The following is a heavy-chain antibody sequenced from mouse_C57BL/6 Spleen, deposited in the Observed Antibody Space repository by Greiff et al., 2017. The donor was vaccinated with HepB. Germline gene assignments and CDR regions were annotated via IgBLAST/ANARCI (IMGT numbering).Heavy chain of an antibody. Sequence: VNLVESGPELVKPGASVKISCKASGYAFSSSWMNWVKQRPGKGLEWIGRIYPGDGDTNYNGKFKGKATLTADKSSSTAYMQLSSLTSEDSAVYFCARRGLRSNYAMDYWGQGTSVTVSS. CDR1: GYAFSSSW. J-gene: IGHJ4*01. CDR2: IYPGDGDT. CDR3: ARRGLRSNYAMDY. V-gene: IGHV1-82*01.